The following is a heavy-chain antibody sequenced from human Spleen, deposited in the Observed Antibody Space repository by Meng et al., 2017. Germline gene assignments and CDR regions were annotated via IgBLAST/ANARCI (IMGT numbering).Heavy chain of an antibody. D-gene: IGHD5-24*01. V-gene: IGHV4-31*02. J-gene: IGHJ4*02. CDR3: ARETKSRDGYKTFDY. CDR1: GYSISSGYY. Sequence: SQTLSLTCAVSGYSISSGYYWGWIRQPPGKGLEWIGYIYYSGSTYYNPSLKSRVTISVDTSKNQFSLKLSSVTAADTAVYYCARETKSRDGYKTFDYWGQGTLVTVSS. CDR2: IYYSGST.